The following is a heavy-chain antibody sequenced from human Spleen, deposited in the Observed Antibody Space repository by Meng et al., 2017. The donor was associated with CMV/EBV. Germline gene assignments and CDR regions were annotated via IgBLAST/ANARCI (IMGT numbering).Heavy chain of an antibody. CDR3: AHTRLYDWFDP. J-gene: IGHJ5*02. Sequence: QITLKESVPTLVKPTQTPTLTCTFSGFSLSTSGVGVGWIRQPPGKALEWLALIYWDDDKRYSPSLKSRLTITKDTSKNQVVLTMTNMDPVDTATYYCAHTRLYDWFDPWGQGTLVPSPQ. CDR2: IYWDDDK. V-gene: IGHV2-5*02. D-gene: IGHD2/OR15-2a*01. CDR1: GFSLSTSGVG.